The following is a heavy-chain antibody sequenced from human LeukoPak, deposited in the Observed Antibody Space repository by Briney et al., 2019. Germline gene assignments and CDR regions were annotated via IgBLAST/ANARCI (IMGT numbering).Heavy chain of an antibody. V-gene: IGHV4-30-4*01. J-gene: IGHJ4*02. CDR3: ARAEDSGSYYNY. D-gene: IGHD1-26*01. CDR1: GGSISSGDYY. CDR2: IYYSGST. Sequence: SETLSLTCTVSGGSISSGDYYWSWIRQPPGKGLEWIGYIYYSGSTYYNPSLKSRVTISVDTSKNQFSLKLSSVTAADTAVYYCARAEDSGSYYNYWGQGTLVTVSS.